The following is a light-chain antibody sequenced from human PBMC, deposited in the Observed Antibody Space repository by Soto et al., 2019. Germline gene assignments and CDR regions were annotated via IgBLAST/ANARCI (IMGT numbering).Light chain of an antibody. CDR2: GGS. V-gene: IGKV3-20*01. CDR1: QSVSSSY. CDR3: QQYGSLPRT. Sequence: EIVLTQSPGTLSLSPGERATLSCRASQSVSSSYLGWYQQKPGQAPRLLIYGGSSRATGIPDRFSGSGSGTDFTLSISRLEPEDFAVYYCQQYGSLPRTSGQGTKLEIK. J-gene: IGKJ2*01.